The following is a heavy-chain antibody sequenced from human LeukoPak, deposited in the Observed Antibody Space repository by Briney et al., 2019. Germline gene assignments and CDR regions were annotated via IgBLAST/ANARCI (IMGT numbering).Heavy chain of an antibody. CDR2: IKQDSGGI. Sequence: PGGSLRLSCVASGFTFSSYWMSWVRQAPGKGPEWVANIKQDSGGIYYVDSVKGRFTISRDNAKNSLYLQMNSLRAEDTAVYYCARAVIYDYAFGYWGQGTLVTVSS. J-gene: IGHJ4*02. V-gene: IGHV3-7*01. D-gene: IGHD3-16*01. CDR1: GFTFSSYW. CDR3: ARAVIYDYAFGY.